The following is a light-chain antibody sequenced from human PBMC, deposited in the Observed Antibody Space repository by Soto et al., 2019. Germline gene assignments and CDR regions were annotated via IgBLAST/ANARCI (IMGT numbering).Light chain of an antibody. CDR1: SSDVGGYNY. CDR2: EVT. J-gene: IGLJ1*01. CDR3: SSYASSSRYV. Sequence: QSALTQPASVSGSPGQSITISCTGTSSDVGGYNYVSWYQQHPGKAPKLMIYEVTNRPSGVSTRFSGSKSGNTASLTISGLQAEDEADYYCSSYASSSRYVFGPGTRSPS. V-gene: IGLV2-14*01.